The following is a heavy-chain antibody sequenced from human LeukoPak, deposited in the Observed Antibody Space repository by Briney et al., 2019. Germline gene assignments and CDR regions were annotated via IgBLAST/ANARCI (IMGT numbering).Heavy chain of an antibody. D-gene: IGHD3-22*01. J-gene: IGHJ6*03. CDR1: GFTFSSYA. V-gene: IGHV3-21*01. Sequence: PGGSLRLSCAASGFTFSSYAMSWVRQAPGKGLEWVSSISSSSSYIYYADSVKGRFTISRDNAKNSLYLQMNSLRAEDTAVYYCARDGDYYDSYYYMDVWGKGTTVTVSS. CDR2: ISSSSSYI. CDR3: ARDGDYYDSYYYMDV.